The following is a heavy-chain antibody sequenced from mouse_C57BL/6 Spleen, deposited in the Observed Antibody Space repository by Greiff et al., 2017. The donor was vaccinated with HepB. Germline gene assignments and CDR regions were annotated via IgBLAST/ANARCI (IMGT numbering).Heavy chain of an antibody. V-gene: IGHV5-4*01. CDR1: GFTFSSYA. J-gene: IGHJ1*03. CDR3: ARGYYYGSSYWYFDV. D-gene: IGHD1-1*01. CDR2: ISDGGSYT. Sequence: VQLKESGGGLVKPGGSLKLSCAASGFTFSSYAMSWVRQTPEKRLEWVATISDGGSYTYYPDNVKGRFTISRDNAKNNLYLQMSHLKSEDTAMYYCARGYYYGSSYWYFDVWGTGTTVTVSS.